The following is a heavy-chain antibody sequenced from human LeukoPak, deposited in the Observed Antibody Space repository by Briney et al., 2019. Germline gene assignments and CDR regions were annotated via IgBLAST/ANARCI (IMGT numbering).Heavy chain of an antibody. V-gene: IGHV3-21*01. D-gene: IGHD6-13*01. CDR2: ISSSSSYI. J-gene: IGHJ4*02. Sequence: GGSLRLSCAASGFTFSSYSMNWVRQAPGKGLEWVPSISSSSSYIYYADSVKGRFTISRDNAKNSLYLQMNSLRAEDTAVYYCARDFLVGKIAPFDYWGQGTLVTVSS. CDR3: ARDFLVGKIAPFDY. CDR1: GFTFSSYS.